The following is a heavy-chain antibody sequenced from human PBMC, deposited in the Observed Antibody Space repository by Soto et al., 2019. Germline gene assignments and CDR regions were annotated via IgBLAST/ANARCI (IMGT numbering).Heavy chain of an antibody. J-gene: IGHJ4*02. Sequence: GGSLRLSCAASGFTFSTYSMNWVRQAPGKGLEWVSSISSSSSDIYYADSVKGRLTISRDNAKNSLYLQMNSLRAEDTAVYYCARVLGGSYYYFDYWGQGTLVTVSS. D-gene: IGHD1-26*01. V-gene: IGHV3-21*01. CDR3: ARVLGGSYYYFDY. CDR2: ISSSSSDI. CDR1: GFTFSTYS.